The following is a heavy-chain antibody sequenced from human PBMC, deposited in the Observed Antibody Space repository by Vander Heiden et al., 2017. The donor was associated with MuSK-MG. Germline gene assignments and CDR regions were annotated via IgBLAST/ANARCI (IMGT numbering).Heavy chain of an antibody. Sequence: EVQLLESGGGLVQPGGSLSLSCAASGFTFGRFDMTGVRQAPGKGLEWVSGISAGGGSPYYADAVKGRFTISRDNSKNTMYLQMKRMREGDTAVYYFAKADRTSNYYFDSWGQGTMVTVSS. D-gene: IGHD4-4*01. V-gene: IGHV3-23*01. J-gene: IGHJ4*02. CDR1: GFTFGRFD. CDR2: ISAGGGSP. CDR3: AKADRTSNYYFDS.